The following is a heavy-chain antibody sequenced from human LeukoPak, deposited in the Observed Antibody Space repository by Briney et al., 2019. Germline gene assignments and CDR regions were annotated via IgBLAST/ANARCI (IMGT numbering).Heavy chain of an antibody. CDR1: GFTFSHYG. V-gene: IGHV3-30*02. CDR3: ARDVAAAGPYYYYYYYMDV. J-gene: IGHJ6*03. CDR2: IRYDGSNK. Sequence: PGGSLRLSCAASGFTFSHYGMHWVRQAPGKGLEWVAFIRYDGSNKSYADSVKGRFTISRDNSKNTLYLQMNSLRAEDTAVYYCARDVAAAGPYYYYYYYMDVWGKGTTVTVSS. D-gene: IGHD6-13*01.